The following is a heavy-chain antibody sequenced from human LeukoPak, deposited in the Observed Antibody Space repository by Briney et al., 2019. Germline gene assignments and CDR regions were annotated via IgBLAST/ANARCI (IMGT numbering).Heavy chain of an antibody. CDR3: ARHASSYSFDY. CDR2: LDYSGST. Sequence: SETLSLTSTVSVRSIVSDYWSWIRQPPGKGLEWIGYLDYSGSTNYNPSFKSRVTISVDTSKNQFSLRLGSLTVADTAVYYCARHASSYSFDYWGQGTLVTVSS. D-gene: IGHD6-19*01. V-gene: IGHV4-59*08. J-gene: IGHJ4*02. CDR1: VRSIVSDY.